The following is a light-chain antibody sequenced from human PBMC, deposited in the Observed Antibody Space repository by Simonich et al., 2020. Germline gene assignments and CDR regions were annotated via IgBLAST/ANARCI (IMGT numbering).Light chain of an antibody. CDR3: CSYAGSSTFVV. CDR2: EGS. Sequence: QSALTQPVSVSGSPGQSITISCTGTSSDVGSYNLVSWYQQHPGKAPKLMSYEGSCRPSGGSNRFSGSKSGNTASLTISGLQAEDEADYYCCSYAGSSTFVVFGGGTKLTVL. V-gene: IGLV2-23*03. CDR1: SSDVGSYNL. J-gene: IGLJ2*01.